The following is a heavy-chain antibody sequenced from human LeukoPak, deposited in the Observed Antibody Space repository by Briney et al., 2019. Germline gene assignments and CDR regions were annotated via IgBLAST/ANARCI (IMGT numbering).Heavy chain of an antibody. CDR3: AKLVDTAIVIYYCVGDCYPDY. Sequence: GRSLRLSCAASGFTFSTYAMSWVRQAPGKGLEWVSTISGSGGNTYYADSVKGRFTISRDNSKNTLYLQMNSLRAEDTAVYYCAKLVDTAIVIYYCVGDCYPDYWGQGALVTVSS. CDR2: ISGSGGNT. V-gene: IGHV3-23*01. J-gene: IGHJ4*02. CDR1: GFTFSTYA. D-gene: IGHD2-21*02.